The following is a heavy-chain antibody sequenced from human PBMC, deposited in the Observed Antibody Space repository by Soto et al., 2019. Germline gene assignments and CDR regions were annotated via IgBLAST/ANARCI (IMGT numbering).Heavy chain of an antibody. CDR1: GGSMSSYY. V-gene: IGHV4-59*01. CDR3: ARVPSSSGRAHFDY. J-gene: IGHJ4*02. CDR2: IYYSGST. Sequence: SETLSLTCTVSGGSMSSYYWSWIRQPPGKGLEWIGYIYYSGSTNYNPSLKGRVTISVDTSKNQFSLNLNSVTAADTAVYYCARVPSSSGRAHFDYWGQGTLVTVSS. D-gene: IGHD2-15*01.